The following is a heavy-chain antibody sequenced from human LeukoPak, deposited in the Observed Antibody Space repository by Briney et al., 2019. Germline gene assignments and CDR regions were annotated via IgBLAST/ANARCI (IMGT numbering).Heavy chain of an antibody. J-gene: IGHJ4*02. CDR3: GYGSGWIFDC. CDR1: GGTFSSYY. Sequence: GGSLRLSCIVSGGTFSSYYMTWVRQAPGKGLEWVANIKQDGSEKVYVDSVKGRFTISRDNAKNSLYLQMNSLRVEDTAMYYCGYGSGWIFDCRGQGAPVTVSS. CDR2: IKQDGSEK. V-gene: IGHV3-7*01. D-gene: IGHD6-19*01.